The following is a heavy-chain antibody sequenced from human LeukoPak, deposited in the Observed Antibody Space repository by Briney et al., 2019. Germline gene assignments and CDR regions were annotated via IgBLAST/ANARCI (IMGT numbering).Heavy chain of an antibody. CDR3: ARDPNYYDSSGYYYVDAFDI. CDR2: INPNSGGT. V-gene: IGHV1-2*02. J-gene: IGHJ3*02. Sequence: ASVKVSCKASGYTFTGYYMHWVRQAPGQGLEWMGWINPNSGGTNYAQKFQGRVTMTRDTSISTAYMELSSLRSEDTAVYYCARDPNYYDSSGYYYVDAFDIWGQGTMVTVSS. CDR1: GYTFTGYY. D-gene: IGHD3-22*01.